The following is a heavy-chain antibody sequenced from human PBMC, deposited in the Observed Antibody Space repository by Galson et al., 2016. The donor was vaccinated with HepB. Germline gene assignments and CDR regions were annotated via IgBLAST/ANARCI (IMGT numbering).Heavy chain of an antibody. CDR3: AKVTTVSTSLSNYAMDV. CDR2: IWYDGSEK. CDR1: GFTFSTYG. V-gene: IGHV3-33*06. J-gene: IGHJ6*02. Sequence: SLRLSCAASGFTFSTYGMHWVRQAPGKGLEWVAVIWYDGSEKYYADSVKGRFTISRDNSKNTLYLQMSSLRGEDTAIYYCAKVTTVSTSLSNYAMDVWGQGTTVTVSS. D-gene: IGHD4-17*01.